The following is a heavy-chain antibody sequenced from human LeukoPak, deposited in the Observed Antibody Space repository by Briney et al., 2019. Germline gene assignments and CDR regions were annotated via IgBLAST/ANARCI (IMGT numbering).Heavy chain of an antibody. V-gene: IGHV3-11*01. CDR3: ARVRDGYNYYFDY. CDR1: GGSISSGSHY. D-gene: IGHD5-24*01. J-gene: IGHJ4*02. CDR2: ISSSGSTI. Sequence: LSLTCTVSGGSISSGSHYWSWIRRAPGKGLEWVSYISSSGSTIYYADSVKGRFTISRDNAKNSLYLQMNSLRAEDTAVYYCARVRDGYNYYFDYWGQGTLVTVSS.